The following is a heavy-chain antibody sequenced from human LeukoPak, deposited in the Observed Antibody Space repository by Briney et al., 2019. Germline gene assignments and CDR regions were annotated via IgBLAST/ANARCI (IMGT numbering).Heavy chain of an antibody. J-gene: IGHJ4*02. D-gene: IGHD1-1*01. CDR2: ISGSADST. V-gene: IGHV3-23*01. Sequence: PGGSLRLSCAASGFTFRNYAMTWVRQAAGKGLEWVSDISGSADSTNYADSVKGRFTISRDNSKNTLYLQMNSLRAEDTAIYSCTKITTGTVNYRGQGTLVTVSS. CDR1: GFTFRNYA. CDR3: TKITTGTVNY.